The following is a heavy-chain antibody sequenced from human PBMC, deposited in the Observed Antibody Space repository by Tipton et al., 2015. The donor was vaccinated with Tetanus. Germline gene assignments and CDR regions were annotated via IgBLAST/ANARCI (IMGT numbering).Heavy chain of an antibody. CDR2: IWYDGSNK. CDR1: GFTFSSYG. D-gene: IGHD3-10*01. J-gene: IGHJ6*02. CDR3: ARAGITMVRGVPNKRARPMDV. V-gene: IGHV3-33*01. Sequence: SLRLSCAASGFTFSSYGMHWVRQAPGKGLEWVAVIWYDGSNKYHADSVKGRFTISRDNSKNTLYLQMNSLRAEDTAVYYCARAGITMVRGVPNKRARPMDVWGQGTTVTVSS.